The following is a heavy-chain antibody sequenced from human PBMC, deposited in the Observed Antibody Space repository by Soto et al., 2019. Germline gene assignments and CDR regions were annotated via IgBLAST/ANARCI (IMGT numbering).Heavy chain of an antibody. V-gene: IGHV3-66*01. CDR1: GFTVSDNY. CDR3: ASSPNRGF. Sequence: EVQLVESGGGLVQPGGSLRLSCAASGFTVSDNYVRWVRQAPGKGLECVSLIYSGGSTYYADSVKDRFTISRDSFTNTLYLQMNGLRGDDTAVYYCASSPNRGFWGRGTLVTVSS. CDR2: IYSGGST. D-gene: IGHD2-8*01. J-gene: IGHJ2*01.